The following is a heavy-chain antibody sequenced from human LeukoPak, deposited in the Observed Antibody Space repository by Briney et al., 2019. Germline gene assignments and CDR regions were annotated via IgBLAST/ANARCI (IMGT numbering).Heavy chain of an antibody. Sequence: SGGSLRLSCAASGFTFSSYAMSWVRQAPGKGLEWVSGISHSGSWTYYADSVKGRFTISRDNFKNTVYLQMNSLRAEDTAVYYCAKDTLTMIRGVLDYWGQGTLVTVSS. J-gene: IGHJ4*02. CDR2: ISHSGSWT. CDR1: GFTFSSYA. V-gene: IGHV3-23*01. CDR3: AKDTLTMIRGVLDY. D-gene: IGHD3-10*01.